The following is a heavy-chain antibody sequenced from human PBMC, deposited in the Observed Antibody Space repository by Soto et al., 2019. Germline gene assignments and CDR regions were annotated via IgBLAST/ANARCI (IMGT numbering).Heavy chain of an antibody. V-gene: IGHV3-7*05. CDR2: IKEDGSAT. CDR3: AKIDYGDYVPIDY. J-gene: IGHJ4*02. Sequence: EVQLVESGGGLVQPGGSLRVFCAASGFTFSRHWMSWVRQAPGKGLEWVANIKEDGSATYYMDSVRGRFTIARDNARNSMYLQMNSLRAEDTAVYYCAKIDYGDYVPIDYWGQGTLVTVSS. CDR1: GFTFSRHW. D-gene: IGHD4-17*01.